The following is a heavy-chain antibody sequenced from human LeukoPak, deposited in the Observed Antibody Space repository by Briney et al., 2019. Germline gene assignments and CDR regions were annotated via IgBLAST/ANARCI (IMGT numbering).Heavy chain of an antibody. D-gene: IGHD2-2*01. CDR2: IIPIFGIA. CDR3: APSSTTLNFDY. J-gene: IGHJ4*02. V-gene: IGHV1-69*04. CDR1: GGTFSSYA. Sequence: SVKVSCKASGGTFSSYAISWVRQAPGQGLEWVGRIIPIFGIANYAQKFQGRVTITADKSTSTAYMELSSLRSEDTAVYYCAPSSTTLNFDYWGQGTLVTVSS.